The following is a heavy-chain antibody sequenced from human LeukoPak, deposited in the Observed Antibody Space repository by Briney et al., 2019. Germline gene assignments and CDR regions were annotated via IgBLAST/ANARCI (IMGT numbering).Heavy chain of an antibody. Sequence: SQTLSLTCTVSGGSISSGDYYWSWIRQPPGKGLEWIGYIYYSGSTYYNPSLKSRVTISVDKSKNQFSLKLSSVTAADTAVYYCARGKVTRRYFDYWGQGTLVTVSS. D-gene: IGHD2-21*02. CDR1: GGSISSGDYY. V-gene: IGHV4-30-4*01. J-gene: IGHJ4*02. CDR2: IYYSGST. CDR3: ARGKVTRRYFDY.